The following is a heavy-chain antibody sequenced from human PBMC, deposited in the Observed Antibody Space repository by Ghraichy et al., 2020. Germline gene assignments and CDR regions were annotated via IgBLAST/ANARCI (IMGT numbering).Heavy chain of an antibody. CDR1: GYTFTSYG. CDR3: ARDIIREWLFPNPNYYFDY. Sequence: ASVKVSCKASGYTFTSYGISWVRQAPGQGLEWMGWISAYNGNTNYAQKLQGRVTMTTDTSTSTAYMELRSLRSDDTAVYYCARDIIREWLFPNPNYYFDYWGQGTLVTVSS. J-gene: IGHJ4*02. V-gene: IGHV1-18*01. CDR2: ISAYNGNT. D-gene: IGHD3-3*01.